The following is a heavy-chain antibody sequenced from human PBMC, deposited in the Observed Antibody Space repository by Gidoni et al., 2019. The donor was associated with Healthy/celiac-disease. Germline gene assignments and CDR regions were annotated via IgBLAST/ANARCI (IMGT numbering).Heavy chain of an antibody. CDR2: ISYDGSNK. CDR1: GFTFSSYG. D-gene: IGHD2-8*02. CDR3: AKLPVDVPLDY. J-gene: IGHJ4*02. Sequence: QVQLVESGGGVVQPGRSLRLSCAASGFTFSSYGMHWVRQAPGKGLEWVAVISYDGSNKYYADSVKGRFTISRDNSKNTLYLQMNSLRAEDTAVYYCAKLPVDVPLDYWGQGTLVTVSS. V-gene: IGHV3-30*18.